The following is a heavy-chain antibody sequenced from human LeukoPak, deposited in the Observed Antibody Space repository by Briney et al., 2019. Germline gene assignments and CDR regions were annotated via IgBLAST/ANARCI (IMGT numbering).Heavy chain of an antibody. V-gene: IGHV4-34*01. CDR2: INHIGTT. J-gene: IGHJ4*02. CDR3: ARRSHLYCSGGTCYSGRTDY. CDR1: GGSFSGCY. Sequence: SETLSLTCAVSGGSFSGCYWSWIRQPPGKGLEWIGEINHIGTTSYNPSFKSRVTMSVDTSKNQFSLTLSSVTAADTAVYYCARRSHLYCSGGTCYSGRTDYWGQGSLVTVSS. D-gene: IGHD2-15*01.